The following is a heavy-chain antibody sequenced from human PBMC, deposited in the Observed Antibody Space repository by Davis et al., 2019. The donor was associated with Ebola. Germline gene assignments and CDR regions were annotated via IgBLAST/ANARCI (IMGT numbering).Heavy chain of an antibody. D-gene: IGHD3-16*02. V-gene: IGHV3-23*01. CDR3: AKDRGPITFGGVIANDY. J-gene: IGHJ4*02. Sequence: GESLKISCAASGFTFSSYAMSWGRQAPGKGLEWVSAISGSGGSTYYADSVKGRFTISRDNSKNTLYLKMNSLSADDTAVYNCAKDRGPITFGGVIANDYWGQGTLVTVSS. CDR2: ISGSGGST. CDR1: GFTFSSYA.